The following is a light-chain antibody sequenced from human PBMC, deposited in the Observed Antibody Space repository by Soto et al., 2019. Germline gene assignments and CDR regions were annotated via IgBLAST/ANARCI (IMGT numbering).Light chain of an antibody. J-gene: IGLJ1*01. CDR3: YSYTSSSTYV. CDR2: EVI. V-gene: IGLV2-18*02. CDR1: SSDVGGYNR. Sequence: QSVLTQPPSVSGSPGQSVTISCPGTSSDVGGYNRVSWYQQPPGTAPKLVIYEVIHRPSGVPARFSGSKSGNTASLTISGLQAEDEAEYYCYSYTSSSTYVFGTGTKVTVL.